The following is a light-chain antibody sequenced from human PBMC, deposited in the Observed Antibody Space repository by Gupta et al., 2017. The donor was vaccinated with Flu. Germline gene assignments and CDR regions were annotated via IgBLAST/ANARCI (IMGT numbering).Light chain of an antibody. CDR1: QSIGSY. Sequence: TQSPSSVSASVGDTVTITCRASQSIGSYLSWHQQRPGMSPRLLISGATTLEGGAPSRFSGSVSGTEFTLTISELQPEDLVTYFCQQSLTSPITFGQGTRVDI. V-gene: IGKV1-39*01. CDR2: GAT. CDR3: QQSLTSPIT. J-gene: IGKJ5*01.